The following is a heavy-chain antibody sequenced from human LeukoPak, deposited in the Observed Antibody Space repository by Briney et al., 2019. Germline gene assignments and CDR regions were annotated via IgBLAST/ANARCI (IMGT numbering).Heavy chain of an antibody. D-gene: IGHD1-26*01. CDR1: GGSISSYY. CDR3: ASGRQWELLWGGFDY. CDR2: IHYSGST. Sequence: SETLSLTCTVSGGSISSYYWSWIRQPPGKGLEWIGYIHYSGSTNYNPSLKSRVTISVDTSKNQFSLKLSSVTAADTAVYYCASGRQWELLWGGFDYWGQGTLVTVSS. V-gene: IGHV4-59*01. J-gene: IGHJ4*02.